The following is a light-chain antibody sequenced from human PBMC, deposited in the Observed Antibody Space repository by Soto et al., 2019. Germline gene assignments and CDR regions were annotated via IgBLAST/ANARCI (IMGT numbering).Light chain of an antibody. V-gene: IGLV2-14*01. Sequence: QSVLTQPASVSGSPGQSITISCTGSSSDVGGYHYVSWYQQYPGKAPKLVISEVSNRPSGVSHRFSGSKSGNTASLTISGLQAEDEADYYCCSYTGSYSVVFGGGTKLTVL. CDR3: CSYTGSYSVV. CDR1: SSDVGGYHY. CDR2: EVS. J-gene: IGLJ2*01.